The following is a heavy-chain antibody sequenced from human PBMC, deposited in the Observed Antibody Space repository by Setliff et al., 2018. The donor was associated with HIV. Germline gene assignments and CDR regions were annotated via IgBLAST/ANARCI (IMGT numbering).Heavy chain of an antibody. Sequence: SETLSLTCTLSGDSVTTPYYWGWIRQPPGKGLEWVGSIYHSGATYFTPSLKSRVTLSVDTSKNQFFLRLTPVSAADTGLYFCARHSPVTTEDYMDVWGKGTTVTVSS. J-gene: IGHJ6*03. D-gene: IGHD4-17*01. V-gene: IGHV4-38-2*02. CDR1: GDSVTTPYY. CDR3: ARHSPVTTEDYMDV. CDR2: IYHSGAT.